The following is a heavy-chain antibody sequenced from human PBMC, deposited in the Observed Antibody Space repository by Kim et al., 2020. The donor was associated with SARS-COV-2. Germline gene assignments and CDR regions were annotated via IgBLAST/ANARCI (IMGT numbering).Heavy chain of an antibody. J-gene: IGHJ4*02. V-gene: IGHV3-23*01. D-gene: IGHD6-6*01. CDR3: AKGQREYTSSSADY. CDR1: GFTFTTYA. Sequence: GGSLRLSCATSGFTFTTYAMGWVRQAPGKGLEWVSVISAGGGSTYYADSVKGRFTISRDNSKNTLYLQMNSLRAEDTAVYYCAKGQREYTSSSADYWGQG. CDR2: ISAGGGST.